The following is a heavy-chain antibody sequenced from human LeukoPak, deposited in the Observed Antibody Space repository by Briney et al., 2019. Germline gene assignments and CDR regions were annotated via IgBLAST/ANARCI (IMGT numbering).Heavy chain of an antibody. Sequence: SATLSLPCTVSGYSISSAYYWGWIRQPPGKGLEWIGNIFHSGSTYYNASLKSRVAISLNTSKNQFSLKLSSVTAADTAAYYCARLIPPGWFDPWGQGTLVTVSS. CDR2: IFHSGST. V-gene: IGHV4-38-2*02. J-gene: IGHJ5*02. D-gene: IGHD2-21*01. CDR1: GYSISSAYY. CDR3: ARLIPPGWFDP.